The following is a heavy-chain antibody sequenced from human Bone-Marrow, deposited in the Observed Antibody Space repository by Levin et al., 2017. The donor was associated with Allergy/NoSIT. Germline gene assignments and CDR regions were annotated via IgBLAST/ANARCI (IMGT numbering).Heavy chain of an antibody. V-gene: IGHV3-48*03. CDR1: GFTFSSYE. CDR2: ISSSGSTI. J-gene: IGHJ3*02. CDR3: AREGGVVPAAISAFDI. D-gene: IGHD2-2*01. Sequence: GGSLRLSCAASGFTFSSYEMNWVRQAPGKGPEWVSYISSSGSTIYYADSVKGRFTISRDNAKNSLYLQMNSLRAEDTAVYYCAREGGVVPAAISAFDIWGQGTMVTVSS.